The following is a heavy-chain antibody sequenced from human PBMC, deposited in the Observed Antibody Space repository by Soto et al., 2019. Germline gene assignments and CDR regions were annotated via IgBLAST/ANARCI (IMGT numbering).Heavy chain of an antibody. Sequence: EVQLVESGGGLVLPGRSLRLSCAASGFTFDDYAMHWVRQAPGKGLEWVSGISWNSGSLGYADSVKGRFTISRDNAKNSLYLQMNSLRAEDTALYYCAKNLRGAPYYYYMHVWGKGTTVTVSS. CDR3: AKNLRGAPYYYYMHV. CDR1: GFTFDDYA. D-gene: IGHD1-26*01. CDR2: ISWNSGSL. J-gene: IGHJ6*03. V-gene: IGHV3-9*01.